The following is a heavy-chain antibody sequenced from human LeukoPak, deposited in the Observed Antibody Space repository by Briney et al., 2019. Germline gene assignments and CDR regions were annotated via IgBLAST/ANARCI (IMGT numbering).Heavy chain of an antibody. CDR2: ITGSGDRT. V-gene: IGHV3-23*01. J-gene: IGHJ4*02. CDR1: EFTFSSYA. CDR3: VKIGIMRVISSYFDH. Sequence: GGSLRLSCAASEFTFSSYALSWVRQAPGKGLEWVSGITGSGDRTEYADPVKGRFTISRDNSKNTLYLQMSSLRDEDTAAYYCVKIGIMRVISSYFDHWGQGTLVTVSS. D-gene: IGHD3-16*01.